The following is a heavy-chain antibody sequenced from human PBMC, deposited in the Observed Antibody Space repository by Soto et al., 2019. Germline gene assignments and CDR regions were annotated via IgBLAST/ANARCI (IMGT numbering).Heavy chain of an antibody. J-gene: IGHJ6*02. D-gene: IGHD2-2*01. Sequence: ASVKVSCKASGYTFTSYYMHWVRQAPGQGLEWMGIINPSGGSTSYAQKFQGRVTMTRDTSTSTVYMELSSLRSEDTAVYYCARDLDCSSTSCYAHYYYYGRDVWGQGTTVTVSS. V-gene: IGHV1-46*01. CDR1: GYTFTSYY. CDR2: INPSGGST. CDR3: ARDLDCSSTSCYAHYYYYGRDV.